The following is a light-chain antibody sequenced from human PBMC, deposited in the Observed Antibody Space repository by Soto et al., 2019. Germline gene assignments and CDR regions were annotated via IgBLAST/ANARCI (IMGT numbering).Light chain of an antibody. CDR3: SSYTSSSTSPYV. V-gene: IGLV2-14*01. CDR1: SSDVGGYNY. Sequence: QSALTQPASVSGSPGQSITISCTGTSSDVGGYNYVSWYQQHPGKAPKLMIYDVSNRPSGVSNRFSGSKSGNTASLTISGLQAEDEADYYCSSYTSSSTSPYVFGPGTKLTVL. J-gene: IGLJ1*01. CDR2: DVS.